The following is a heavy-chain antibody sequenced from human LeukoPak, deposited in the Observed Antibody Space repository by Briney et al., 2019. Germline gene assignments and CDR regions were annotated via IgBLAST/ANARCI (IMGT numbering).Heavy chain of an antibody. J-gene: IGHJ6*02. CDR3: AKDLDGYGGIDGMDV. D-gene: IGHD4-23*01. Sequence: GGSLRPSCAASGFSFSNYAMSWVRQAPGKGLEWVSAISGSGGSTYYADSVKGRFTISRDNSKNTLYLQMNSLRAEDTAVYYCAKDLDGYGGIDGMDVWGQGTTVTVSS. V-gene: IGHV3-23*01. CDR2: ISGSGGST. CDR1: GFSFSNYA.